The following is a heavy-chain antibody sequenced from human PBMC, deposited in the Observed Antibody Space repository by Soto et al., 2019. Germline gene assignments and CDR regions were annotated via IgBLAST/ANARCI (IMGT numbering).Heavy chain of an antibody. Sequence: SETLSLTCTVSGGSISSSSYYWGWIRQPPGKGLEWIGSIYYSGSTYYNPSLKSRVTISVDTSKNQFSLKLSSVTAADTAVYYCARGVVVAATRAHFDYWGQGTLVTVSS. J-gene: IGHJ4*02. CDR3: ARGVVVAATRAHFDY. V-gene: IGHV4-39*07. CDR1: GGSISSSSYY. CDR2: IYYSGST. D-gene: IGHD2-15*01.